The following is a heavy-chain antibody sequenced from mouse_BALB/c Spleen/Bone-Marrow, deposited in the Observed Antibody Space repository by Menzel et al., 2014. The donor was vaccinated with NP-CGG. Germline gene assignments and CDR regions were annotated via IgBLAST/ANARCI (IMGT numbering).Heavy chain of an antibody. Sequence: LQQPGSELVRPGASVKLSCKASGYTFTSYWMHWVKQRHGQGLEWIGNIYPGSGSTNYDEKFKSKGTLTVDTSSSTAYMHLSSLTSEDSAVYYCTRGVGNYWYFDVWGAGTTVTVSS. CDR3: TRGVGNYWYFDV. CDR1: GYTFTSYW. D-gene: IGHD2-1*01. J-gene: IGHJ1*01. CDR2: IYPGSGST. V-gene: IGHV1S22*01.